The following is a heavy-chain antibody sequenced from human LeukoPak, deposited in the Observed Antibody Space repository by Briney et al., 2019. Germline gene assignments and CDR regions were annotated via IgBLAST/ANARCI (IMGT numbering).Heavy chain of an antibody. J-gene: IGHJ5*02. CDR1: GVSISDYY. CDR3: ASSTAAIDNWFDP. D-gene: IGHD2-2*02. V-gene: IGHV4-59*01. Sequence: SETLSLTCTVSGVSISDYYWSWIRQPPGKGLEWIGSIYYSGSTNYNPSLRSRVTISVDTSKNQFSLKLSSVTAADTAVYYCASSTAAIDNWFDPWGQGTLVTVSS. CDR2: IYYSGST.